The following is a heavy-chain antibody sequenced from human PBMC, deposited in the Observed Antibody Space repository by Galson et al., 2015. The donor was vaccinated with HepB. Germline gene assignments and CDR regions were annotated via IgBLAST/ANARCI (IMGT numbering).Heavy chain of an antibody. CDR2: ISAYNGNT. CDR1: GYTFTSYG. J-gene: IGHJ4*02. CDR3: ARMYQLLSAIDFDY. Sequence: SVKVSCKASGYTFTSYGISWVRQAPGQGLEWMGWISAYNGNTNYAQKLQGRVTMTTDTSTSTAYMELRSLRSDDTAVYYCARMYQLLSAIDFDYWGQGTLVTVSS. V-gene: IGHV1-18*01. D-gene: IGHD2-2*01.